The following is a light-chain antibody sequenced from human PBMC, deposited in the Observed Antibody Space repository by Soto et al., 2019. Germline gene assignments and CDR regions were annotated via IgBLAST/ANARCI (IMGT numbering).Light chain of an antibody. CDR3: QDFGSLPYT. V-gene: IGKV3-20*01. J-gene: IGKJ2*01. Sequence: LVLTQSPGTLSLSPGERATLSCRASQSVNSGHFAWYHQKPGQAPRLLIYAASTRATGVPDRFSGSGSGTDFTLTISRLEPEDFAVYYCQDFGSLPYTFGQGTKLVIK. CDR2: AAS. CDR1: QSVNSGH.